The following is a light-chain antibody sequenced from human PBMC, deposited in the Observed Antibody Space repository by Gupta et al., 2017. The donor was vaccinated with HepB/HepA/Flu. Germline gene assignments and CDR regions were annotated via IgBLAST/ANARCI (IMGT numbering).Light chain of an antibody. CDR2: GAS. Sequence: EIVLTQSPGTLSLSPGERATLSCRASQSVSSSYLAWYQQKPGQAPRLLIYGASSRATGIPDRFSGSGSGTDFTLTIMRLEPEDFAVYYRQQYGSSPWTFGQGTKVEIK. V-gene: IGKV3-20*01. CDR3: QQYGSSPWT. J-gene: IGKJ1*01. CDR1: QSVSSSY.